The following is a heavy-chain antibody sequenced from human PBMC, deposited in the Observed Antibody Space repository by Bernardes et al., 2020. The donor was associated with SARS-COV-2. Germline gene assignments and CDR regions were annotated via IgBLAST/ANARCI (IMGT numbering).Heavy chain of an antibody. CDR1: GYTFTGYY. D-gene: IGHD1-26*01. V-gene: IGHV1-2*04. Sequence: ASVKVSCKASGYTFTGYYMHWVRQAPGQGLEWMGWINPNSGGTNYAQKFQGWVTMTRDTSISTAYMELSRLRSDDTAVYYCAVTPGPERGGADYYYYGMDVWGQGTTVTVSS. CDR2: INPNSGGT. CDR3: AVTPGPERGGADYYYYGMDV. J-gene: IGHJ6*02.